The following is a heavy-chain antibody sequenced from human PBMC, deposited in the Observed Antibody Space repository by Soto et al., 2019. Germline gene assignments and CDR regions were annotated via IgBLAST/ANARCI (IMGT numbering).Heavy chain of an antibody. CDR3: TRTILQWFGESD. J-gene: IGHJ4*02. CDR2: IKSETDGATT. V-gene: IGHV3-15*01. D-gene: IGHD3-10*01. CDR1: GFTFTNAW. Sequence: EVQLVESGGGLVKPGGSLRLSCTASGFTFTNAWMSWVRQAPGKGLEWVGRIKSETDGATTDYAAPVKGRFTISRADSSNMLYLHMNSLKTEDTAVYYCTRTILQWFGESDWGQGTLVTVSS.